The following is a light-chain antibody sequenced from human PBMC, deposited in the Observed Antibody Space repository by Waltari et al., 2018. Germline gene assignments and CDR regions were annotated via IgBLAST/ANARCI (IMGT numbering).Light chain of an antibody. CDR1: QSISSW. CDR3: QQYNSYPYT. Sequence: DIQMTQYPSTLSASVGARVTITCRASQSISSWLAWYQQKPGKAPKVMIYKASSLESGVPSRFSGSGSGTEFTLTISSLQPDDFATYYCQQYNSYPYTFGQGTKLEIK. CDR2: KAS. V-gene: IGKV1-5*03. J-gene: IGKJ2*01.